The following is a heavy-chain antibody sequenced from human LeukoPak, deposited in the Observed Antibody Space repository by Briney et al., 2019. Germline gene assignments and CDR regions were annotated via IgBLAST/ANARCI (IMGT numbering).Heavy chain of an antibody. J-gene: IGHJ3*02. D-gene: IGHD5-18*01. CDR1: GGSFSGYY. CDR2: INHSGST. CDR3: ARHVKRGYSYGSRAFDI. V-gene: IGHV4-34*01. Sequence: PSETLSLTCAVYGGSFSGYYWSWIRQPPGKGLEWIGEINHSGSTNYNPSLKSRVTISVDTSKNQFSLKLSSVTAADTAVYYCARHVKRGYSYGSRAFDIWGQGTMVTVSS.